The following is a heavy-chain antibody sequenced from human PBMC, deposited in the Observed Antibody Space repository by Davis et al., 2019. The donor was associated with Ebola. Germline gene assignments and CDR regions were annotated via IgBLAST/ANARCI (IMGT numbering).Heavy chain of an antibody. CDR1: GFVFRSYV. V-gene: IGHV3-23*01. Sequence: GGSLRLSCAASGFVFRSYVMSWVRRAPGKGLEWVSTLGLSADTYYADSVKGRFTISRDNSRTTVYLQMNSLRAEDTAVYYCAKDPNSDFWSGYYRGDSWGQGTLVTVSS. CDR2: LGLSADT. D-gene: IGHD3-3*01. J-gene: IGHJ4*02. CDR3: AKDPNSDFWSGYYRGDS.